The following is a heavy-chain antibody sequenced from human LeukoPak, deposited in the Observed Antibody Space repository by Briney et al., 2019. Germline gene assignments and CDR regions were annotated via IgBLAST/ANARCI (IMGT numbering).Heavy chain of an antibody. D-gene: IGHD6-6*01. CDR1: GFTFSSYA. CDR2: ISYDGSNK. Sequence: GGSLRLSCAASGFTFSSYAMHWVRQAPGKGLEWVAVISYDGSNKYYADSVKGRFTISRDNSKNSLYLQMNSPRVEDAAVYYCARDGWQLVYYYYYMDVWGKGTTVTVSS. CDR3: ARDGWQLVYYYYYMDV. J-gene: IGHJ6*03. V-gene: IGHV3-30*04.